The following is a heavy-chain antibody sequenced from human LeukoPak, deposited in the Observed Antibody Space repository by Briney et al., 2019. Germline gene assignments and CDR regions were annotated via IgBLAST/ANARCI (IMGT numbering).Heavy chain of an antibody. CDR3: ARTLDGSYYVLDY. Sequence: GGSLRLSCAASGFTVSSNYMSWVRQAPGKGLEWVSVIYSGGSTYYADSVKGRFTISRDNSKNTLYLQMNSLRAEDTAVHYCARTLDGSYYVLDYWGQGTLVTVSS. D-gene: IGHD1-26*01. V-gene: IGHV3-53*01. CDR1: GFTVSSNY. CDR2: IYSGGST. J-gene: IGHJ4*02.